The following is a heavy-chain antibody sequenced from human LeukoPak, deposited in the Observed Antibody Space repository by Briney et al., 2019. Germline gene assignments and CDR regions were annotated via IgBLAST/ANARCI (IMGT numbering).Heavy chain of an antibody. Sequence: GGSLRLSCAASGFTFSIYAMSWVRQAPGKGLEWVSGISGSGGSTYYADSVKGRFTVSRDNSKNTLYLQMNSLTADDTAVYYCAKENLFVGMDVWGQGTTVTVSS. J-gene: IGHJ6*02. D-gene: IGHD1-14*01. V-gene: IGHV3-23*01. CDR1: GFTFSIYA. CDR2: ISGSGGST. CDR3: AKENLFVGMDV.